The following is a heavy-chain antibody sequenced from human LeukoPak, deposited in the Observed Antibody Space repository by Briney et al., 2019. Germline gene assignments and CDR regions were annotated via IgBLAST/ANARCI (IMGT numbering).Heavy chain of an antibody. D-gene: IGHD3-3*01. J-gene: IGHJ4*02. CDR1: GGSISSGDYY. CDR2: IYYSGST. V-gene: IGHV4-30-4*08. Sequence: SETLSLTCTVSGGSISSGDYYWSWIRQPPGKGLEWIGYIYYSGSTYYNPSLKSRVTISVDRSKNQFSLKLSSVTAADTAVCYCARARNYDFWSGYYRRTTYFDYWGQGTLVTVSS. CDR3: ARARNYDFWSGYYRRTTYFDY.